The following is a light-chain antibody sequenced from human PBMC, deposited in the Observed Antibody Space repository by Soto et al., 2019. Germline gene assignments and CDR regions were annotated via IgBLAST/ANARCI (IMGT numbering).Light chain of an antibody. J-gene: IGKJ4*01. CDR2: TAS. CDR1: QGIDSN. Sequence: DIQLTQSPSFLSSSVGDRVTITCRASQGIDSNLAWYQQKPGKAPNLLIYTASTLPIDVPSRFSGSASGTEFTLTISSLQPEDVATYYCQHHNGYPLTFGGGTKVEIK. V-gene: IGKV1-9*01. CDR3: QHHNGYPLT.